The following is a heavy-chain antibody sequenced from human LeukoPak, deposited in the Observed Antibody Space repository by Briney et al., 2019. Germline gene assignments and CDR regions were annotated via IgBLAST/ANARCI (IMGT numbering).Heavy chain of an antibody. D-gene: IGHD2-2*01. J-gene: IGHJ5*02. V-gene: IGHV1-8*01. CDR2: MNPNSGNT. CDR3: AREVCSSTSYLSGWFDP. CDR1: GYTFTGYD. Sequence: GASVKVSCKASGYTFTGYDINWVRQAAGQGLEWMGWMNPNSGNTGYAQKFQGRVTMTRNTSISTAYMELSSLRSEDTAVYYCAREVCSSTSYLSGWFDPWGQGTLVTVSS.